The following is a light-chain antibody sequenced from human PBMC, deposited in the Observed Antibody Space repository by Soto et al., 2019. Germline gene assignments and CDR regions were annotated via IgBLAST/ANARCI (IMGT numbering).Light chain of an antibody. J-gene: IGKJ4*01. CDR1: QTINNY. CDR3: QQSYTSPLLS. Sequence: DIQMTQSPSSLSASVGDTVSITRRASQTINNYLNWYQHKAGQTPKLLIYGVSRLQSGVPSRFSGSGSGTDFTLTITGLQPEDFATYYCQQSYTSPLLSFGGGTEVEFK. V-gene: IGKV1-39*01. CDR2: GVS.